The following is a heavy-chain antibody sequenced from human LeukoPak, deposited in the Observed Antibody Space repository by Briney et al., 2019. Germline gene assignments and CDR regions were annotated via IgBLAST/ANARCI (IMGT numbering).Heavy chain of an antibody. CDR1: GFTFTNFW. V-gene: IGHV3-7*01. Sequence: GGSLRLSCAASGFTFTNFWMSWVRQAPGKGLEWVANIAQDGSEEYYLDSVKGRFTISRDNAKNSLDLQMNSLRAEDTAVYFCARRDYYFDYWGQGILSPSPQ. J-gene: IGHJ4*02. CDR2: IAQDGSEE. CDR3: ARRDYYFDY.